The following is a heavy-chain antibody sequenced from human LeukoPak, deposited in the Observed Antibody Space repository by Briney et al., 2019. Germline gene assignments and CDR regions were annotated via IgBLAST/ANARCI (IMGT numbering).Heavy chain of an antibody. Sequence: ETLSLTCAVSGASISSSNYYWGWVRQAPGKGLEWVGRIKSKTDGGTTDYAAPVKGRFTISGDDSKNTLYLQMNSLKTEDTAVYYCTTGRSVYWGQGTLVTVSS. CDR3: TTGRSVY. D-gene: IGHD1-26*01. V-gene: IGHV3-15*01. J-gene: IGHJ4*02. CDR2: IKSKTDGGTT. CDR1: GASISSSNYY.